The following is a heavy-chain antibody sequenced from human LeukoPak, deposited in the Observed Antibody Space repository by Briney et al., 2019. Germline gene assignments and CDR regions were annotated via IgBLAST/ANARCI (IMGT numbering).Heavy chain of an antibody. J-gene: IGHJ4*02. CDR1: GCTFSNSA. CDR2: ISDAGVST. V-gene: IGHV3-23*01. CDR3: AKDDDYGGKIF. Sequence: PGGSLRLSCAASGCTFSNSAMSWVRQAPRKRLHLVSTISDAGVSTYYTDSVKGRFTISRDNSKNTLYLQMNSLRAEDTAVYYCAKDDDYGGKIFWGQGALVTVSS. D-gene: IGHD4-23*01.